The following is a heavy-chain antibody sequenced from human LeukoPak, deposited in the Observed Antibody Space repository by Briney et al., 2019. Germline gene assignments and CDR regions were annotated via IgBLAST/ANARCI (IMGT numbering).Heavy chain of an antibody. CDR2: ISGSGGST. J-gene: IGHJ4*02. V-gene: IGHV3-23*01. D-gene: IGHD3-3*01. Sequence: GGSLRLSCAASGFTFGSYAMSWVRQAPGKGLEWVSAISGSGGSTYYADSVKGRFTISRDNSKNTLYLQMNSLRAEDTAVYYCAKDGRFLEWLFDYWGQGTLVTVSS. CDR3: AKDGRFLEWLFDY. CDR1: GFTFGSYA.